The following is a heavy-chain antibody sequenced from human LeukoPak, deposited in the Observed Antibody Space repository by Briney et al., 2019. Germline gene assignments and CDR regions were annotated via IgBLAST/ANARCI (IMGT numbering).Heavy chain of an antibody. CDR3: ARGRGTGSPIGPRYFDL. V-gene: IGHV5-51*01. D-gene: IGHD3-10*01. J-gene: IGHJ2*01. CDR1: GYLFTSYW. Sequence: GASLKISCKGSGYLFTSYWVAYMRQMPGKGLEWMVIIYPADSDTRYSPSFQGQVTISADKSISTAFLRWTSLKASDTAIYYCARGRGTGSPIGPRYFDLWGRGTLVTVSS. CDR2: IYPADSDT.